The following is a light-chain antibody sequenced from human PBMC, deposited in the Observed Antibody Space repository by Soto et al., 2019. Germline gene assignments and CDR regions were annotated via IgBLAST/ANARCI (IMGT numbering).Light chain of an antibody. J-gene: IGLJ1*01. CDR2: DVS. V-gene: IGLV2-14*01. Sequence: QSVLTQPASVSGSPGQSITISCTGTSSDVGGYNYVSWYQQHPGKALKLMIYDVSNRPSGVSNRFSGSKSGNTASRTISGLQAEDEADYYCSSYTSSSSYVFGTGTKVTVL. CDR3: SSYTSSSSYV. CDR1: SSDVGGYNY.